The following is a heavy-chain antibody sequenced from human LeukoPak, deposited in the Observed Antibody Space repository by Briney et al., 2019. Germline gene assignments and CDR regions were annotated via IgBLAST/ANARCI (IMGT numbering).Heavy chain of an antibody. Sequence: SETLSLTCAVYGGSFSGYYWSWIRQPPGKGLEWIGEINHSGSTNYNPSLKSRVTISVDTSKNQFSLRLSSVTAADTAVYYCARDREPGGYDLGGFEVWGQGTMVTVSS. CDR3: ARDREPGGYDLGGFEV. V-gene: IGHV4-34*01. D-gene: IGHD5-12*01. CDR2: INHSGST. CDR1: GGSFSGYY. J-gene: IGHJ3*01.